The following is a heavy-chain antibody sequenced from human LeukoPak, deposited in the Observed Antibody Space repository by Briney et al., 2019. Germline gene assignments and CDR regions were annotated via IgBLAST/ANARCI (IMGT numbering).Heavy chain of an antibody. V-gene: IGHV1-24*01. CDR3: ATGSGSYGPSRPYQH. Sequence: ASVKVSCKVSGYTLTELSMHWVRQAPGKGLEWMGGFDPEDGETIYAQKFQGRVTMTEDTSTDTAYMELSSLRSEDTAMYYCATGSGSYGPSRPYQHWGQGTLVTVSS. D-gene: IGHD1-26*01. CDR1: GYTLTELS. CDR2: FDPEDGET. J-gene: IGHJ1*01.